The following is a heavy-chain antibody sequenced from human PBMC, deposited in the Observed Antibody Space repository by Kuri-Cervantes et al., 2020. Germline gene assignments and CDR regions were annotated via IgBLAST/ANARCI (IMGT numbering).Heavy chain of an antibody. CDR1: GFTFSDYY. V-gene: IGHV3-13*01. Sequence: GGSLRLSCGASGFTFSDYYMSWIRQATGKGLEWVSAIGAGGDTYYPGSVKGRFTISRDNAKNSLYLQMNSLRAGDTAVYYCARELSHYDSYGWYLDLWGRGTLVTVSS. J-gene: IGHJ2*01. CDR3: ARELSHYDSYGWYLDL. D-gene: IGHD3-22*01. CDR2: IGAGGDT.